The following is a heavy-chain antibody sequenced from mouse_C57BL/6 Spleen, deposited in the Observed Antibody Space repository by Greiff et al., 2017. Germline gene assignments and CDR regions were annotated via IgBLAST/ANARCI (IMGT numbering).Heavy chain of an antibody. CDR2: INPGSGGT. CDR1: GYAFTNYL. V-gene: IGHV1-54*01. J-gene: IGHJ1*03. D-gene: IGHD1-1*01. CDR3: ARRSLYYGSPSYWYFDV. Sequence: QVQLQQSGAELVRPGTSVKVSCKASGYAFTNYLIEWVKQRPGQGLEWIGVINPGSGGTNYNEKFKGKATLTADKSSSTAYMQLSSLTSEDSAVYFCARRSLYYGSPSYWYFDVWGTGTTVTVSS.